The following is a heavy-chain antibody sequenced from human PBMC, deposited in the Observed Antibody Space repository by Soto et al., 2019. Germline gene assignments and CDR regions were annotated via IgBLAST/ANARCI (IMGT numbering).Heavy chain of an antibody. CDR3: AKDHLDLNCYFDL. J-gene: IGHJ2*01. CDR2: ISGSGGST. CDR1: GFTFSTYA. V-gene: IGHV3-23*01. D-gene: IGHD2-2*03. Sequence: EVQLLESGGGLVQPGGSLRLSCAASGFTFSTYAMSWVRQAPGKGLEWVSAISGSGGSTYYADSVKGRFTISSDNSKNTLYLQMNLLRAEDTAVYYCAKDHLDLNCYFDLWGHVKLVTVAS.